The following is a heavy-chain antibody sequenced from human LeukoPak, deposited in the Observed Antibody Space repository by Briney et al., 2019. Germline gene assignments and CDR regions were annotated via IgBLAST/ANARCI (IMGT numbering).Heavy chain of an antibody. CDR3: ARGDVVTTGPLDY. V-gene: IGHV3-30*04. CDR1: GFTFSKYA. D-gene: IGHD5-12*01. J-gene: IGHJ4*02. Sequence: GGSLRLSCAAFGFTFSKYAMHWVRQAPGKGLEWVAAISNDRSNKYYADSVKGRFTISRDNSKNTLYLQMSSLRAEDTAVFCCARGDVVTTGPLDYWGQGTLVTSVSS. CDR2: ISNDRSNK.